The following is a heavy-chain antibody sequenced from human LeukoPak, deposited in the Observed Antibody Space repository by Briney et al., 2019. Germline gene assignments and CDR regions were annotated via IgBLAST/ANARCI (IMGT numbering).Heavy chain of an antibody. V-gene: IGHV3-74*01. Sequence: GGSLRLSCAASGFTFSSYWMHWVRQAPGMGPVWVSRINSDGSSTNYADSVKGRFTISRDNAKNTLFLQMNSLRAEDTAVYYCARGGYNWNYVGDGMDVWGQGTTGTVSS. CDR2: INSDGSST. CDR1: GFTFSSYW. CDR3: ARGGYNWNYVGDGMDV. D-gene: IGHD1-7*01. J-gene: IGHJ6*02.